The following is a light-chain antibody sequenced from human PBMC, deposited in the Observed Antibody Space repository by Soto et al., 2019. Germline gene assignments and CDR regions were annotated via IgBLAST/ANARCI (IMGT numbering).Light chain of an antibody. CDR1: QSVSGNY. V-gene: IGKV3-20*01. CDR3: QQYGTSPRT. CDR2: GAS. J-gene: IGKJ3*01. Sequence: EIVLTQSPGTLSLSPGERATLSCRASQSVSGNYLVWYQQKPGQAPRLLIFGASTRATGIPDRFSGSGSGTDFTLTLNRLGPEDFAVYYCQQYGTSPRTFGPGTKVDI.